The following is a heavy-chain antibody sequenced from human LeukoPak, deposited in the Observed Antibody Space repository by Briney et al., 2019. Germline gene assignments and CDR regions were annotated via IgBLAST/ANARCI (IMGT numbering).Heavy chain of an antibody. J-gene: IGHJ4*02. CDR3: TRDPGRCTSTSCYPDY. D-gene: IGHD2-2*01. CDR2: NNGDGSTT. V-gene: IGHV3-74*01. Sequence: PGGSLRLSCVASGFSLSGYWMYWVRQAPGKGLMYISRNNGDGSTTNYADVVKGRFTMSRDNVKNTLYLQMNSLRAEDTAVYYCTRDPGRCTSTSCYPDYWGQGTLVTVSS. CDR1: GFSLSGYW.